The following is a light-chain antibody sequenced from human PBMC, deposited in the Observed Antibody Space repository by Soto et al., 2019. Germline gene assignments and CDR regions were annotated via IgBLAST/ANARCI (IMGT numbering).Light chain of an antibody. Sequence: QSVLTQPASVSGSPGQSITISCTGTSSDVGDYKYVSWYQQHPGKAPKLVISEVSNRPSGISNRFSGSKSGNTASLAISGLRSEDEADYYCAAWDDSLSGHVFGTGTKVTVL. CDR3: AAWDDSLSGHV. CDR1: SSDVGDYKY. J-gene: IGLJ1*01. V-gene: IGLV2-14*01. CDR2: EVS.